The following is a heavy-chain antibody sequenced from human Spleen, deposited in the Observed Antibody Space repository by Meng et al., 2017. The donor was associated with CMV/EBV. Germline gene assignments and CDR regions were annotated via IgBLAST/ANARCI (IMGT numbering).Heavy chain of an antibody. D-gene: IGHD4-23*01. J-gene: IGHJ4*02. CDR3: AKGSLMMVVTGDKFDY. CDR2: IGTAGDT. Sequence: GESLKISCAASGFTFSSYDMHWVRQATGKGLEWVSAIGTAGDTYYPGSVKGRFTISRENAKNSLYLQMNSLRAGDTAVYYCAKGSLMMVVTGDKFDYWGQGTLVTVSS. CDR1: GFTFSSYD. V-gene: IGHV3-13*01.